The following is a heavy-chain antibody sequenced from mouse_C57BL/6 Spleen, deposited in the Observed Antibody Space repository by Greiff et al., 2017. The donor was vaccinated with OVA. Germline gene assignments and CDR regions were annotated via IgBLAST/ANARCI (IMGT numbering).Heavy chain of an antibody. V-gene: IGHV1-15*01. CDR3: TRSYYYGSSPFAY. CDR2: IDPETGGT. CDR1: GYTFTDYE. J-gene: IGHJ3*01. D-gene: IGHD1-1*01. Sequence: VQLQQSGAELVRPGASVTLSCKASGYTFTDYEMHWVKQTPVHGLEWIGAIDPETGGTAYNQKFKGKAILTADKSSSTAYMELRSLTSEDSAVYYCTRSYYYGSSPFAYWGQGTLVTVSA.